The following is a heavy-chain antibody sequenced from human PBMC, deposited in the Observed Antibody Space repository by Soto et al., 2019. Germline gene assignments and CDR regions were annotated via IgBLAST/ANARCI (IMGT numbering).Heavy chain of an antibody. V-gene: IGHV3-30*18. D-gene: IGHD3-10*01. CDR3: AKDRMGAGIRGYFDY. CDR2: ISYDGSNK. J-gene: IGHJ4*02. Sequence: MDWVRQAPGKGLEWVAVISYDGSNKYYVDSVKGRFTISRDNSKNTLYLQMNSLRAEDTAVYYCAKDRMGAGIRGYFDYWGQGMLVTVSS.